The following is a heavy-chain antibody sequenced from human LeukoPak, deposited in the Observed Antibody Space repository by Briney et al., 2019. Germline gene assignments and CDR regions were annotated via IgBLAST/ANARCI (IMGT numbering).Heavy chain of an antibody. CDR3: ARHSGSYLGMYYFDY. CDR1: GFTFDDYG. J-gene: IGHJ4*02. V-gene: IGHV3-20*04. CDR2: INWNGGST. Sequence: PGGSLRLSCAASGFTFDDYGMSWVRQAPGKGLEWVSGINWNGGSTGYADSVKGRFTISRDNAKNSLYLQMNSLRAEDTALYYCARHSGSYLGMYYFDYWGQGTLVTVSS. D-gene: IGHD1-26*01.